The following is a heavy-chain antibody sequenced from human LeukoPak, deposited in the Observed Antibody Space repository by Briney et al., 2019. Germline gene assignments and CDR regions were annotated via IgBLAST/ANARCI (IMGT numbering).Heavy chain of an antibody. D-gene: IGHD4-23*01. Sequence: GGSLRLSCAASGFIVSSNYMSWVRQAPGKGLEWVSVIYSGGSIYYADSVKGRFTISRDNSKNTLYLQMNSLRAEDTAVYYCARDQVGSTAVEWGQGTLVTVS. CDR1: GFIVSSNY. CDR3: ARDQVGSTAVE. J-gene: IGHJ4*02. CDR2: IYSGGSI. V-gene: IGHV3-66*02.